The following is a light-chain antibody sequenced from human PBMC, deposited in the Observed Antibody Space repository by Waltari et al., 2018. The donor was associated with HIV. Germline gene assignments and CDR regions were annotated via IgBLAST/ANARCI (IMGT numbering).Light chain of an antibody. CDR1: SSNTGSHF. CDR3: AAWDNYLNAWV. CDR2: DSD. Sequence: QPVLTQPPSTSATPGHRVTSLCSGASSNTGSHFVSWYQHLPGPTPKLLIYDSDRRPSGVPDRFSGSESGTSASLAISGLRSEDEADYYCAAWDNYLNAWVFGGGTRVTVL. J-gene: IGLJ3*02. V-gene: IGLV1-47*02.